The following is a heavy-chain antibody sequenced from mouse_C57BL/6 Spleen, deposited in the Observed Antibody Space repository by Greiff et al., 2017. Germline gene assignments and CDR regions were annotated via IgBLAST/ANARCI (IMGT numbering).Heavy chain of an antibody. CDR1: GYSITSGYD. J-gene: IGHJ3*01. CDR2: ISYSGSP. CDR3: ARGGIYKGFAY. V-gene: IGHV3-1*01. Sequence: EVQLQESGPGMVKPSQSLSLTCTVTGYSITSGYDWHWIRHFPGNKLEWMGHISYSGSPNYNPSLKSRIPITHDTSKNHFFLKLNSVTTEDTATYYCARGGIYKGFAYWGQGTLVTVSA. D-gene: IGHD2-1*01.